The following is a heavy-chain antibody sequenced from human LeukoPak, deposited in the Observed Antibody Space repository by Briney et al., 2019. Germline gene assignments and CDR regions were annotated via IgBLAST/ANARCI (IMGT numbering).Heavy chain of an antibody. J-gene: IGHJ5*02. CDR3: ARNHVVVTAIRFDP. D-gene: IGHD2-21*02. CDR1: GGSGNTGSYY. Sequence: SETLSLTCSVSGGSGNTGSYYWSWIRQPPGKGLEWIGYIYYTGSTKYNPSLKSRVTILVDTAKNQFSLKLSSETAADTAVYHCARNHVVVTAIRFDPWGQGTLVTVSS. CDR2: IYYTGST. V-gene: IGHV4-61*01.